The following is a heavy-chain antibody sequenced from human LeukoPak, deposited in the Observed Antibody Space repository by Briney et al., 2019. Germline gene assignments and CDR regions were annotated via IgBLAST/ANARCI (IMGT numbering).Heavy chain of an antibody. CDR3: ARAGSYYLDY. CDR2: MFHRGTT. Sequence: SETLSLTCTVSGGSITDNWWSWFRQPPGKGLEWIGEMFHRGTTYYNPSLRSRVTISVDESKNQFSLNLNSVTAADTAVYFCARAGSYYLDYWGQGTLVTVSS. V-gene: IGHV4-4*02. J-gene: IGHJ4*02. D-gene: IGHD3-10*01. CDR1: GGSITDNW.